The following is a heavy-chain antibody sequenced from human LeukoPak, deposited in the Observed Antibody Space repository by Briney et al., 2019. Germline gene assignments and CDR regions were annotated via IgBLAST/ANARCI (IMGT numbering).Heavy chain of an antibody. D-gene: IGHD1-26*01. CDR1: GGXINTYY. J-gene: IGHJ6*02. V-gene: IGHV4-59*01. CDR2: NHYSGST. CDR3: ARSLGATGYNLKYYFFYGLDV. Sequence: SETLSLTCTVSGGXINTYYWSWIRQPPGKGLEWLGYNHYSGSTNYNPSLKSRVTISVDTSNNQFSLRLSPVTAADTAVYYCARSLGATGYNLKYYFFYGLDVWGQGTTVTVSS.